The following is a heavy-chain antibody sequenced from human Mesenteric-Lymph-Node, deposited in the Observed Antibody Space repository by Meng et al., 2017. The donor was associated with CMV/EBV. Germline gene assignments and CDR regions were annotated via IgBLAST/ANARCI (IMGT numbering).Heavy chain of an antibody. J-gene: IGHJ4*02. CDR3: AHSGVAVAGTISSFDY. V-gene: IGHV2-5*02. D-gene: IGHD6-19*01. Sequence: FSLSTSGVGVGWIRQPPGEALEWLALIYWDDDKRYRTLLKNRLTVTKDTSKNQVVLTMTNMDPVDTATYYCAHSGVAVAGTISSFDYWGQGTLVTVSS. CDR2: IYWDDDK. CDR1: FSLSTSGVG.